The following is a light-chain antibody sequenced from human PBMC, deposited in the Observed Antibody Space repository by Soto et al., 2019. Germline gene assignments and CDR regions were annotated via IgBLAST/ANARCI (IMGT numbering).Light chain of an antibody. V-gene: IGKV3-15*01. CDR2: DSS. J-gene: IGKJ4*01. CDR3: QQYNNWPPLT. Sequence: EIVLTQSPGTLSLSPGERATLSCRASQSVSSGFLAWYQQKPGQAPRLLIYDSSTRAAGIPLRFSGSGSGTEFTLTISSLQSEDFAVYYCQQYNNWPPLTFGGGTKVDIK. CDR1: QSVSSG.